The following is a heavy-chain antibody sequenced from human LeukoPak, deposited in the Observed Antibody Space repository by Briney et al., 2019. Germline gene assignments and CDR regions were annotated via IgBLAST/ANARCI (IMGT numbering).Heavy chain of an antibody. J-gene: IGHJ4*02. D-gene: IGHD4-17*01. CDR2: IYSGGST. CDR3: ARDGFGTVTTFAVLV. Sequence: QTGGSLRLSCAASGFTVSSNYMSWVRQAPGKGLEWGSVIYSGGSTYYADSVKGRFTISRDNSKNTLYLQMNSLRAEDTAVYYCARDGFGTVTTFAVLVWGQGTLVTVSS. V-gene: IGHV3-66*01. CDR1: GFTVSSNY.